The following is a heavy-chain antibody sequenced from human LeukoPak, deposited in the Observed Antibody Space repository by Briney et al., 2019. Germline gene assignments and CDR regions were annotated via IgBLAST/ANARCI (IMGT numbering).Heavy chain of an antibody. V-gene: IGHV3-21*01. CDR3: ASRRVAVPSSRAFDY. D-gene: IGHD6-19*01. J-gene: IGHJ4*02. Sequence: GGSLRLSCVASGFTLKNAWMNWVRQAPGKGLEWVSSISSSSTYIYYADSVKGRFTISRDNAKNSLYLQMNSLRAEDTAVYYCASRRVAVPSSRAFDYWGQGTLVTVSS. CDR1: GFTLKNAW. CDR2: ISSSSTYI.